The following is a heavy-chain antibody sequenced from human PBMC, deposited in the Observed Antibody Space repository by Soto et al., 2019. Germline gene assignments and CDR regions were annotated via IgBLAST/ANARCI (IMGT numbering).Heavy chain of an antibody. CDR2: IRSKAYGGTT. D-gene: IGHD4-17*01. CDR3: TRDGGDYGDYFHYYYGMYV. CDR1: GFTFGDYA. Sequence: PGGSLRLSCTASGFTFGDYAMSWFRQAPGKGLEWVGFIRSKAYGGTTEYAASVKGRFTISRDDSKSIAYLQMNSLKTEDTAVYYCTRDGGDYGDYFHYYYGMYVWGQGTTVTVSS. J-gene: IGHJ6*02. V-gene: IGHV3-49*03.